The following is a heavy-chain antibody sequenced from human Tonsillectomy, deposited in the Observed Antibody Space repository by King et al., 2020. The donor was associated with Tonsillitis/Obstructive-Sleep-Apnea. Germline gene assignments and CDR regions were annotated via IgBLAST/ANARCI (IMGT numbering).Heavy chain of an antibody. V-gene: IGHV3-30*04. Sequence: VQLVESGGGVVQPGRSLRLSCAASGFTFRSYAMHWVRQAPGKGLEWVAVISYDGSNTYYADSVKGRFTISRDNSKNTLYLQMNSLRAEDTAVYYCARAPFRVVPHEYYYYMDVWGEGTTVTVSS. J-gene: IGHJ6*03. D-gene: IGHD2-15*01. CDR1: GFTFRSYA. CDR2: ISYDGSNT. CDR3: ARAPFRVVPHEYYYYMDV.